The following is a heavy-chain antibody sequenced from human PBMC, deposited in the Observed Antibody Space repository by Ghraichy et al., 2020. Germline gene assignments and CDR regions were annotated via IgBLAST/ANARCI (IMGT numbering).Heavy chain of an antibody. V-gene: IGHV3-23*01. Sequence: GESLNISCAASGFAFTTYAMSWVRQAPGKGLEWVSAISGNGENTNYADSVTGRFTISRDSSTNTLYLQMNSLRAEDTATYYCAKQYYYDGSGSDAGYCGFDFWGQGTMVTVSS. D-gene: IGHD3-22*01. J-gene: IGHJ3*01. CDR3: AKQYYYDGSGSDAGYCGFDF. CDR1: GFAFTTYA. CDR2: ISGNGENT.